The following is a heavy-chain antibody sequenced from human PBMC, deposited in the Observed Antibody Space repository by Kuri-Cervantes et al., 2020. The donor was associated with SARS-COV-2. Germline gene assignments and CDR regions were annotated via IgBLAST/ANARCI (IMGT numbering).Heavy chain of an antibody. CDR2: INHSGST. CDR3: ARPYGDDLNWYFDL. CDR1: GFTFDDYG. Sequence: GSLRLSCAASGFTFDDYGMSWVRQPPGKGLEWIGEINHSGSTNYNPSLKSRVTISVDTSKNQFSLKLSSVTAADTAVYYCARPYGDDLNWYFDLWGRGTLVTVSS. D-gene: IGHD4-17*01. J-gene: IGHJ2*01. V-gene: IGHV4-34*01.